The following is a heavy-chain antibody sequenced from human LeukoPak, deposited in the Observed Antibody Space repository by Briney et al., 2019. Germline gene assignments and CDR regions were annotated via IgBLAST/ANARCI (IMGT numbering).Heavy chain of an antibody. CDR2: IYYSGST. CDR1: GGSISSSSYY. J-gene: IGHJ6*03. D-gene: IGHD3-3*01. Sequence: SETLSLTCTVSGGSISSSSYYWGWIRQPPGKGLEWIGSIYYSGSTYYNPSLKSRVTISVDTSKNQFSLKLSSVTAADTAVYYCASSGLRFLEWLDHYYYMDVWGKGTTVTVSS. V-gene: IGHV4-39*01. CDR3: ASSGLRFLEWLDHYYYMDV.